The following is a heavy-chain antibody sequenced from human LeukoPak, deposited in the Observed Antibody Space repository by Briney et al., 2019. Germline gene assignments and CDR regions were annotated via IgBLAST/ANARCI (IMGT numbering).Heavy chain of an antibody. Sequence: GGSLRLSCAASEFSVSSNYMNWVRQAPGKALEWVSTISGSGGGSGGRTSYADSVKGRFTISRDKSKNTVDLQLTGLRADDTAVYYCVKPSYAWGSPGRRAFDYWGQGTLVTVSS. D-gene: IGHD3-16*01. CDR1: EFSVSSNY. V-gene: IGHV3-23*01. J-gene: IGHJ4*02. CDR3: VKPSYAWGSPGRRAFDY. CDR2: ISGSGGGSGGRT.